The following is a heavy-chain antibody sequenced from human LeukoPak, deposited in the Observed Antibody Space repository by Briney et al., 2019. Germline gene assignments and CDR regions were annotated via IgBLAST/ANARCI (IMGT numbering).Heavy chain of an antibody. V-gene: IGHV1-2*02. CDR1: GYTFTGYY. CDR2: INPNSGGT. J-gene: IGHJ6*03. D-gene: IGHD2-2*02. Sequence: ASVKVSCKASGYTFTGYYMHWVRQAPGQGLEWMGWINPNSGGTNYAQKFQGRVTMTRDTSISTAYMELSRLRSDDTAVYYCAQTRGCSSTSCYTDYYYYYMDVCGKGTTVTVS. CDR3: AQTRGCSSTSCYTDYYYYYMDV.